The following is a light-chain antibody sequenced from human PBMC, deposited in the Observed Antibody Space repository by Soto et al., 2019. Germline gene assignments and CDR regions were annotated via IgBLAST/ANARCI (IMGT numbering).Light chain of an antibody. CDR2: NVS. Sequence: QSALTQPASVSGSPGQSITISCTATTSDVGDYNYVSWYQQYPGKAPKPIIYNVSNRPSGVSNRFSGYKSGDTASLTISGLQAEDEADYYCSSYTSRSSVIFGGGTKLTVL. CDR1: TSDVGDYNY. J-gene: IGLJ2*01. V-gene: IGLV2-14*01. CDR3: SSYTSRSSVI.